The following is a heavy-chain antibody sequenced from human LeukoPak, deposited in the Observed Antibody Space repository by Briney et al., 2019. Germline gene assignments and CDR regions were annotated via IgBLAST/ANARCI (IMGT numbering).Heavy chain of an antibody. CDR3: ARDLHWNYALGWFDP. Sequence: SETLSLTCTVPGGSLSSSSYYWGWVRQPPGKGLEWIVIIYYSGSTYYNPSLKSRVTISVDTPKNQFSLKLSSVTAADTAVYYCARDLHWNYALGWFDPWGQGTLVTVSS. J-gene: IGHJ5*02. D-gene: IGHD1-7*01. CDR2: IYYSGST. CDR1: GGSLSSSSYY. V-gene: IGHV4-39*07.